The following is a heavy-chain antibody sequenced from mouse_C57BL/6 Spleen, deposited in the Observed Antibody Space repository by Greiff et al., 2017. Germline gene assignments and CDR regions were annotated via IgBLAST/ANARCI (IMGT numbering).Heavy chain of an antibody. Sequence: QVQLQQPGAELVKPGASVKLSCKASGYTFTSYWMHWVKQRPGQGLEWIGMIHPNSGSTNYNEKFKSKATLTVDKSSSTAYMQHSSLTSEDSAVYYCARHYGSSPDYAMDYWGQGTSVTGSS. CDR2: IHPNSGST. V-gene: IGHV1-64*01. D-gene: IGHD1-1*01. CDR1: GYTFTSYW. CDR3: ARHYGSSPDYAMDY. J-gene: IGHJ4*01.